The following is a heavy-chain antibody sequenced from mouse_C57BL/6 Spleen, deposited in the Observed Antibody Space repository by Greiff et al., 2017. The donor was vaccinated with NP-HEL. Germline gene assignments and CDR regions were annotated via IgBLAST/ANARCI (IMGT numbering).Heavy chain of an antibody. D-gene: IGHD2-5*01. CDR2: IYPGSGST. CDR3: ARRGYYSNPAWFAY. Sequence: VQLQQPGAELVKPGASVKMSCKASGYTFTSYWITWVKQRPGQGLEWIGDIYPGSGSTNYNEKFKSKATLTVDTSSSTAYMQLSSLTSEDSAVYYCARRGYYSNPAWFAYWGQGTLVTVSA. J-gene: IGHJ3*01. V-gene: IGHV1-55*01. CDR1: GYTFTSYW.